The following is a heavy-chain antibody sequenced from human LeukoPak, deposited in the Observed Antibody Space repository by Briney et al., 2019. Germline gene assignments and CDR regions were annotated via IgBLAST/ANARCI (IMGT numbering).Heavy chain of an antibody. J-gene: IGHJ4*02. Sequence: PWGSLRLSCAVSGFTFSNYSMNWVRQTPGKGLEWIAYIIDSGKTVYYADSVKGRFTISRDNAKNSLYLQMNSLRAEDTAVYYCARADSTMVVWYFDYWGQGALVTVFS. D-gene: IGHD3-22*01. V-gene: IGHV3-48*01. CDR3: ARADSTMVVWYFDY. CDR2: IIDSGKTV. CDR1: GFTFSNYS.